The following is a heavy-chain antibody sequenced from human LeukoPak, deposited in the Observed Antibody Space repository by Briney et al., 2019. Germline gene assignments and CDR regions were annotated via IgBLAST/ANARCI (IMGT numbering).Heavy chain of an antibody. CDR3: ARENSNSWYLDY. V-gene: IGHV4-59*01. D-gene: IGHD6-13*01. CDR2: FYYSGST. CDR1: GGSISSYY. Sequence: SETLSLTCAVSGGSISSYYWSWIRQPPGKGLEWIGFFYYSGSTNYNPSLKSRVTISVDTSKNHFSLKLSSVTAADTAVYYCARENSNSWYLDYWGQGTLVTVSS. J-gene: IGHJ4*02.